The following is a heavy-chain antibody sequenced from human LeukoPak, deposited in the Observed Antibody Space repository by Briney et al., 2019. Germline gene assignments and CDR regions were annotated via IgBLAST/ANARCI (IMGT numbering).Heavy chain of an antibody. Sequence: ASVKVSCKASGYTFTGYYMHWVRQAPGQGLEWMGWINPNSGGTNYAQKFQGRVTMTRDTSISTAYMELSRLRSDDTAVYYCAREIRGVVVPAAMSYYYYGMDVWAKGPRSPSP. D-gene: IGHD2-2*01. V-gene: IGHV1-2*02. J-gene: IGHJ6*02. CDR3: AREIRGVVVPAAMSYYYYGMDV. CDR2: INPNSGGT. CDR1: GYTFTGYY.